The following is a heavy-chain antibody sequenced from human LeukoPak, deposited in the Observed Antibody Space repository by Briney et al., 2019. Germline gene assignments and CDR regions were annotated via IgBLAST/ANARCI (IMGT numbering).Heavy chain of an antibody. CDR3: AEGSAHYWSGYQYDYYYYMDV. V-gene: IGHV3-23*01. CDR2: ISGSGGSS. CDR1: GFTFSSYA. D-gene: IGHD3-3*02. Sequence: GGSLGLSCAASGFTFSSYAMSWVRQAPGKGLEWVSVISGSGGSSYYADSVKGRFTISRDNSKNTLYLQMNSLRAEDTAIYYCAEGSAHYWSGYQYDYYYYMDVWGKGTTVTVSS. J-gene: IGHJ6*03.